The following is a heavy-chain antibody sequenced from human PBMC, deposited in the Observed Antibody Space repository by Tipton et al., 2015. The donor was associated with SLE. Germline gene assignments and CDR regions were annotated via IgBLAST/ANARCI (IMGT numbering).Heavy chain of an antibody. CDR1: GFTFSNYW. CDR2: IKEDGGEK. Sequence: SLRLSCAASGFTFSNYWMTWVRQAPGKGLEWVANIKEDGGEKSYVDSVKGRFTISRDNAKNSLYLQMDSLKPEDTALYYCARDRGGYFDYWGQGSLVTVSS. CDR3: ARDRGGYFDY. J-gene: IGHJ4*02. V-gene: IGHV3-7*03.